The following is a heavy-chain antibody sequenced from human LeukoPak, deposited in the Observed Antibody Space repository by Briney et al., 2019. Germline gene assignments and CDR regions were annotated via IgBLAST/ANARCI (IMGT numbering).Heavy chain of an antibody. J-gene: IGHJ5*02. CDR2: ISGSGGST. CDR1: GFTFSSYA. Sequence: PGGSLRLSCAASGFTFSSYAMSWVRQAPGKGLEWVSAISGSGGSTYYADSVKGRFTISRDNSKNTLCLQMNSLRAKDTAVYYCAKSLVAAATNWFDPWGQGTLVTVSS. CDR3: AKSLVAAATNWFDP. D-gene: IGHD6-13*01. V-gene: IGHV3-23*01.